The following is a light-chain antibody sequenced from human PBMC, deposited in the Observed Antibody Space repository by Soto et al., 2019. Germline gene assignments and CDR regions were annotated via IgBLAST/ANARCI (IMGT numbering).Light chain of an antibody. CDR1: QTVGTN. Sequence: EVVLTQSPATLSVSPGERATLPCRASQTVGTNLAWYQQRPGQAPRLLIYGASTRATGIPARFSGSGSGSEFTLTISSLQSDDFAVYYCQQYNKWPLFTFGPGTRVDNK. CDR2: GAS. J-gene: IGKJ3*01. V-gene: IGKV3-15*01. CDR3: QQYNKWPLFT.